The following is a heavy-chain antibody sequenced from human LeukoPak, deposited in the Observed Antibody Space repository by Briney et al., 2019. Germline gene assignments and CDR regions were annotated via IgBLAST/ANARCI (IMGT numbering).Heavy chain of an antibody. D-gene: IGHD5-12*01. V-gene: IGHV3-74*01. J-gene: IGHJ4*02. CDR1: GFTFSSYW. CDR3: ARKPLSGGYGGTIDY. Sequence: GGSLRLSCVASGFTFSSYWMHWVRQDPRKGLVWVSRINGDGRNINYADSVRGRFTISRDNAKNTLYLQMNTLRAEDTAIYYCARKPLSGGYGGTIDYWGQGALVTVSS. CDR2: INGDGRNI.